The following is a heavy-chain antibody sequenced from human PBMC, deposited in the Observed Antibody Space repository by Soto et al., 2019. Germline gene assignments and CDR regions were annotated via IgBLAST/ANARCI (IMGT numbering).Heavy chain of an antibody. CDR3: AKSETYDFWSGYTAPAFDY. CDR2: ISGSGGST. Sequence: EVQLLESGGGLVQPGGSLRLSCAASGFTFSSYAMSWVRQAPGKGLEWVSAISGSGGSTYYADSVKGRFTISRDNSKNTLYLQMNSLRAEDTAVYYCAKSETYDFWSGYTAPAFDYWGQGTLVAVSS. CDR1: GFTFSSYA. V-gene: IGHV3-23*01. D-gene: IGHD3-3*01. J-gene: IGHJ4*02.